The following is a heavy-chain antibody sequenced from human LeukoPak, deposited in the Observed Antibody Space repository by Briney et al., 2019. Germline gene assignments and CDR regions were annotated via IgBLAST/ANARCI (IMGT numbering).Heavy chain of an antibody. D-gene: IGHD6-19*01. J-gene: IGHJ5*02. Sequence: SEPLSLPCTVSGGSISSYYWSWIRQPPGKGLEWIGYIYYSGSTNYNPSLKSRVTISVDTSKNQFSLKLSSVTAADTAVYYCARSIAVAGTDNWFDPWGQGTLVTVSS. CDR3: ARSIAVAGTDNWFDP. V-gene: IGHV4-59*01. CDR1: GGSISSYY. CDR2: IYYSGST.